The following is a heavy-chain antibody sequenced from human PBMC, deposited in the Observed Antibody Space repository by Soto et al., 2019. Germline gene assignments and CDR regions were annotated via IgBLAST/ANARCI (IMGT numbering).Heavy chain of an antibody. J-gene: IGHJ6*02. V-gene: IGHV4-34*01. CDR1: VVSFSGYY. D-gene: IGHD3-10*01. CDR3: ARVLKTYYYGSGSYYMGGYYYYGMDV. Sequence: SETLSLTCAFYVVSFSGYYWSCIRHPPGKWLEWIGEINHSGSTNHNPSLKSRVTISVDTSKNQFSLKLSSVTAADTAVYYCARVLKTYYYGSGSYYMGGYYYYGMDVWGQGTTVSVSS. CDR2: INHSGST.